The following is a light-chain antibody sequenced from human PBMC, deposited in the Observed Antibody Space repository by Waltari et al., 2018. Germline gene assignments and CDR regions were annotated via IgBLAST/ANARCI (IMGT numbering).Light chain of an antibody. J-gene: IGLJ1*01. Sequence: QSALTQPASVSGSPGQSITISCTGTSSVIGVYKHVSWYQQHPGKAPKLMIYDVNNRHSGVSDRFSGSKSDYTASLTISGLQAEEEADYYCSSYTTSISYVFGTGTRVTVL. CDR3: SSYTTSISYV. CDR1: SSVIGVYKH. CDR2: DVN. V-gene: IGLV2-14*03.